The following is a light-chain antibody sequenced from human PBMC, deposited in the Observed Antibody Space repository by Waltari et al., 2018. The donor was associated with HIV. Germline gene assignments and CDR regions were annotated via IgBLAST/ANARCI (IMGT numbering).Light chain of an antibody. CDR3: AAWDDSLIGHV. CDR2: NNE. CDR1: HCKLGVHT. J-gene: IGLJ1*01. Sequence: QSLMHNQPSASGHPGQSVTIACSGSHCKLGVHTVTWYQQLPGTAPKPPIYNNEQRPSGVTDRFSGSKSGTSASLAISGLQSEDEADYYCAAWDDSLIGHVFGSGTRVTVL. V-gene: IGLV1-44*01.